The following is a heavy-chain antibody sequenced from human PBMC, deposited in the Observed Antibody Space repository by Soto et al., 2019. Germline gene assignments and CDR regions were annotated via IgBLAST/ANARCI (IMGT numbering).Heavy chain of an antibody. D-gene: IGHD5-18*01. V-gene: IGHV3-48*02. Sequence: PGGSLRLSCAASGFTFSSYSMNWVRQAPGKGLEWVSYISSSSSTIYYADSVKGRFTISRDNDKNSLYLQMNSLRDEDTAVYYCARASSYGLYYYYGMDVWGQGTTVTVSS. CDR1: GFTFSSYS. CDR3: ARASSYGLYYYYGMDV. J-gene: IGHJ6*02. CDR2: ISSSSSTI.